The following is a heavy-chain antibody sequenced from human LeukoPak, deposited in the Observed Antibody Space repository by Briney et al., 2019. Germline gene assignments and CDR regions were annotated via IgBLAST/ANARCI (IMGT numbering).Heavy chain of an antibody. CDR3: ARRIAARLYAIDY. CDR2: IYYSGST. Sequence: SETLSLTCTVSGGSISSGGYYWGWIRQPPGKGLEWIGSIYYSGSTYYNPSLKSRVTISVDTSKNQFSLKLSSVTAADTAVYYCARRIAARLYAIDYWGQGTLVTVSS. V-gene: IGHV4-39*01. J-gene: IGHJ4*02. CDR1: GGSISSGGYY. D-gene: IGHD6-6*01.